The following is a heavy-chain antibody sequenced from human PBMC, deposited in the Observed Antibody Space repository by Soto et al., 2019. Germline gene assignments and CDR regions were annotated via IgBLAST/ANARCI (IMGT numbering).Heavy chain of an antibody. Sequence: GGSLRLSCAASGFTFSNFAMHWVRQAPGKGLEWVSAIRYGGSNKYYADSVKGRFTISRDNSKNTLYLQMNSLRAEDTAVYYCAKDRKSAWFDPWGQGTLVTVSS. CDR2: IRYGGSNK. CDR1: GFTFSNFA. V-gene: IGHV3-23*01. CDR3: AKDRKSAWFDP. J-gene: IGHJ5*02.